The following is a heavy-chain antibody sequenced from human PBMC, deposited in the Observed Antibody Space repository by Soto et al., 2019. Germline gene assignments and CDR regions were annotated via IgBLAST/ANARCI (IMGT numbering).Heavy chain of an antibody. Sequence: EVQLVESGGGLVQPGGSLRLSCAASGFTFSNYEMAWVRQAPGMGLEWVSYIGSGGTNIYYAVSVKVRFTMSRDNVKNSLFLQMNSLRAEDTDVYYCARDQGYCSGSSCYTGLDYWGQVTLGTVSS. V-gene: IGHV3-48*03. D-gene: IGHD2-2*02. J-gene: IGHJ4*02. CDR2: IGSGGTNI. CDR3: ARDQGYCSGSSCYTGLDY. CDR1: GFTFSNYE.